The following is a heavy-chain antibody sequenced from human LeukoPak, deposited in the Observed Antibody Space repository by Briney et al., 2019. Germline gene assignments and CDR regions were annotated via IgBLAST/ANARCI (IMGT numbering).Heavy chain of an antibody. Sequence: SVKVSCKASGGTFSSYAISWVRQAPGQGLEWMGGIIPIFGTANYAQKFQGRVTITADESTSTAYMELSSLRSEDAAVYYCARDRGLDYYDSSGYYFDYWGQGTLVTVSS. CDR2: IIPIFGTA. CDR3: ARDRGLDYYDSSGYYFDY. D-gene: IGHD3-22*01. J-gene: IGHJ4*02. V-gene: IGHV1-69*13. CDR1: GGTFSSYA.